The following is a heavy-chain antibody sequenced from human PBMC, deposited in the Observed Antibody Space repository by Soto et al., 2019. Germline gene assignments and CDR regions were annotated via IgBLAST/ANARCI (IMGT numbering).Heavy chain of an antibody. Sequence: QLQLQESGPGLVKPSETLSLTCTVSGGSISSSSYYWGWIRQPPGKGLEWIGSIYYSGSTYYNPSLKSRVTTSVDTSKTQFSLKLSSVTAADTAVYYCARQGIQLWPQGAFDIWGQGTMVTVSS. D-gene: IGHD5-18*01. CDR2: IYYSGST. CDR1: GGSISSSSYY. CDR3: ARQGIQLWPQGAFDI. V-gene: IGHV4-39*01. J-gene: IGHJ3*02.